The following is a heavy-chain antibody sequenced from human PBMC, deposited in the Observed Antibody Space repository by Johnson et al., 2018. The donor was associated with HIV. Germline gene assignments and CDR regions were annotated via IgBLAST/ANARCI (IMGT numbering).Heavy chain of an antibody. CDR2: ISYDGSNK. CDR3: ARVKVATINAFDI. J-gene: IGHJ3*02. Sequence: LEWVAVISYDGSNKYYADSVKGRFTISRDNSNNTLYLQLNSLRAEDTAVYYCARVKVATINAFDIWGQGTMVTVSS. V-gene: IGHV3-30-3*01. D-gene: IGHD5-12*01.